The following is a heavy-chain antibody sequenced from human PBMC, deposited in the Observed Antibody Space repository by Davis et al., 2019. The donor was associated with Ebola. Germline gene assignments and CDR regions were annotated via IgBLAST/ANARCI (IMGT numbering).Heavy chain of an antibody. CDR2: IKSKTDGGTT. Sequence: GSLRLSCAASGFTFSDYFMSWIRPAPGKGLEWVGRIKSKTDGGTTDYAAPVKGRFTISRDDSKNTLYLQMNSLKTEDTAVYYCTTAHLWFRELVDYWGQGTLVTVSS. D-gene: IGHD3-10*01. J-gene: IGHJ4*02. CDR1: GFTFSDYF. CDR3: TTAHLWFRELVDY. V-gene: IGHV3-15*01.